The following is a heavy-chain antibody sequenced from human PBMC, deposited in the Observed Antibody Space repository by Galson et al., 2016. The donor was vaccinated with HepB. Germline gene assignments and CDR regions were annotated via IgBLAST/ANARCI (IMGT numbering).Heavy chain of an antibody. D-gene: IGHD2/OR15-2a*01. J-gene: IGHJ4*02. V-gene: IGHV3-43*02. CDR3: ARDVQYRFDS. CDR1: GFGFDGYA. CDR2: ISGDGHTT. Sequence: SLRLSCAASGFGFDGYAMHWVRQAPGKGLEWVSLISGDGHTTYFADSVKGRFTISRDNSKKTLYLQMNSLRTEDSALYYCARDVQYRFDSWGQGTLVTVSS.